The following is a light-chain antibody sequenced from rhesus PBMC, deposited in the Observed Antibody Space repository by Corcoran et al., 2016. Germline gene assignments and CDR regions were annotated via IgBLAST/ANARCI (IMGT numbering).Light chain of an antibody. V-gene: IGLV2-32*02. CDR1: SSDIGGYNY. CDR3: SSYAGSNTYI. Sequence: QAALTQPRSVTGSPGQSVTIPCPGTSSDIGGYNYVSWYQQHPGTAPKLRIYEVTKRPSGVSDRFSGSKSGNPASLTISGLQAEDETYYYCSSYAGSNTYIFGGGTRLTVL. J-gene: IGLJ1*01. CDR2: EVT.